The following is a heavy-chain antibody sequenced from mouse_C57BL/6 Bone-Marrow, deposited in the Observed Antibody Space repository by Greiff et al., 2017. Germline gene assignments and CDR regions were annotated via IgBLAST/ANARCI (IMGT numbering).Heavy chain of an antibody. CDR1: GFNIKDDY. D-gene: IGHD2-4*01. Sequence: EVQRVESGAELVRPGASVKLSCTASGFNIKDDYMHWVKQRPEQGLEWIGWIDPENGDTEYASKFQGKATITADTSSNTAYLQLSSLTSEDTAVYYCTPIYYDRRGAMDYWGQGTSVTVSS. V-gene: IGHV14-4*01. CDR3: TPIYYDRRGAMDY. CDR2: IDPENGDT. J-gene: IGHJ4*01.